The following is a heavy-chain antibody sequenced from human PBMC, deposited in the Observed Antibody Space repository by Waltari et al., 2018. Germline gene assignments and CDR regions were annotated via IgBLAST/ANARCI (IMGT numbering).Heavy chain of an antibody. CDR2: IRQDGKQK. CDR1: GFTFSTYW. D-gene: IGHD1-26*01. J-gene: IGHJ3*02. Sequence: EVQLVESGGTLVQPGGSLRLSCAASGFTFSTYWMNWVRQAPGKGLEWVADIRQDGKQKSYVDSVKGRFTISRDNAESSLYLQMNSLRAEDTAVYYCAREGKLLGAFDIWGQGTMVTVSS. V-gene: IGHV3-7*01. CDR3: AREGKLLGAFDI.